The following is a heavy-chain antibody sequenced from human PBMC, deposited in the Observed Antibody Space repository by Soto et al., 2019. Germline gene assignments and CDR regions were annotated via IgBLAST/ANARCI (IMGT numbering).Heavy chain of an antibody. CDR1: GGSISSSSYY. J-gene: IGHJ4*02. CDR2: IYYSGST. CDR3: ARSYCSSTSCYAPFDY. D-gene: IGHD2-2*01. V-gene: IGHV4-61*05. Sequence: SETLSLTCTVSGGSISSSSYYWGWIRQPPGKGLEWIGYIYYSGSTNYNPSLKSRVTISVDTSKNQFSLKLSSVTAADTAVYYCARSYCSSTSCYAPFDYWGQGTLVTVSS.